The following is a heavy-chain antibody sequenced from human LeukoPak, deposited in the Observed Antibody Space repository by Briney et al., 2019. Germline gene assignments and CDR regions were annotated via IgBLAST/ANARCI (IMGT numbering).Heavy chain of an antibody. Sequence: ASVKVSCKASGYTFTCYYMHWVRQAPGQGLEWMGWINPNSGGTNYAQKFQGRVTMTRDTSISTAYMELSRLRSDDTAVYYCAREKGGDYYYYYGMDVWGQGTTVTVSS. D-gene: IGHD4-17*01. V-gene: IGHV1-2*02. CDR2: INPNSGGT. J-gene: IGHJ6*02. CDR1: GYTFTCYY. CDR3: AREKGGDYYYYYGMDV.